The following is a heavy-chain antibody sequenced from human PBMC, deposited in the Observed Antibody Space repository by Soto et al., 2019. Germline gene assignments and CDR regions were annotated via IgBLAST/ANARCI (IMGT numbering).Heavy chain of an antibody. CDR2: IYYSGST. J-gene: IGHJ4*02. Sequence: SDTLSLTCTVTGGPISRSSYYWGWIRQPPGKGLEWIGSIYYSGSTYYNPSLKSRVTISVDTSKNQFSLKLSSVTAADTAVYYCMLGSGWKDFDYWGQGTLVTVS. CDR3: MLGSGWKDFDY. CDR1: GGPISRSSYY. V-gene: IGHV4-39*01. D-gene: IGHD3-22*01.